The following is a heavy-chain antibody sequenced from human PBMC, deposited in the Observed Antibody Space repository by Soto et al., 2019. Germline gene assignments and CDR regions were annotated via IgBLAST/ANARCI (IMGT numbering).Heavy chain of an antibody. D-gene: IGHD1-26*01. CDR3: ARAWEGSNRPFDY. V-gene: IGHV4-59*01. CDR1: GSSISSYY. J-gene: IGHJ4*02. Sequence: VQLEESNPGLVKASETLSLTCSVSGSSISSYYWSWIRQPPGKALEWIGYIYYSGNTNYNPSLKSRVTISVDMSKNQFSLKLSSVTAADTAVYYCARAWEGSNRPFDYWGQGTLVTVSS. CDR2: IYYSGNT.